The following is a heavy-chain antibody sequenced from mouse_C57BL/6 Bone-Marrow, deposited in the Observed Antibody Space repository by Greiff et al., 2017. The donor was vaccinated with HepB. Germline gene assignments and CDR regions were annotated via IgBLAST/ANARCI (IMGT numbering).Heavy chain of an antibody. Sequence: EVQLQQSGAELVRPGASVKFSCTASGFNIKDYYMHWVKQRPEQGLEWIGRIDPEDGDTEYAPKFQGKATMTADTSSNTAYLQLSSLTSEDTAVYYCTTYYSNYNWYFDVWGTGTTVTVSS. D-gene: IGHD2-5*01. CDR2: IDPEDGDT. CDR3: TTYYSNYNWYFDV. CDR1: GFNIKDYY. V-gene: IGHV14-1*01. J-gene: IGHJ1*03.